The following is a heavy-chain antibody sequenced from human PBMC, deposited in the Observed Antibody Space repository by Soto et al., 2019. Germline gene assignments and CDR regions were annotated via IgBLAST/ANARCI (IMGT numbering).Heavy chain of an antibody. V-gene: IGHV3-33*01. J-gene: IGHJ6*02. CDR3: ASSWSAKDCLLRGSYGMDV. Sequence: QVQLVESGGGVVQPGRSLRLSCAASGFTFSSYGMHWVRQAPGKGLEWVAVIWYDGSNKYYADSVKGRFTISRDNSKNTLYLQINSLRAEDTAVYYCASSWSAKDCLLRGSYGMDVWGQGTTVTVSS. CDR2: IWYDGSNK. CDR1: GFTFSSYG. D-gene: IGHD1-26*01.